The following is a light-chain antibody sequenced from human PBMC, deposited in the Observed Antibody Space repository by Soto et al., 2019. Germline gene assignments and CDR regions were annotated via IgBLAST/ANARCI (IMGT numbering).Light chain of an antibody. CDR2: EVT. J-gene: IGLJ1*01. V-gene: IGLV2-8*01. CDR3: SSSAGSNTV. CDR1: SSDVGDFQF. Sequence: QSALTQPPSASGSPGQSVTISCTGTSSDVGDFQFVSWYQQHPGKAPKLMIYEVTKRPSGVPERFSGSKSGNTASLTVSGLQAGDEADYYCSSSAGSNTVFGTGTQLTVL.